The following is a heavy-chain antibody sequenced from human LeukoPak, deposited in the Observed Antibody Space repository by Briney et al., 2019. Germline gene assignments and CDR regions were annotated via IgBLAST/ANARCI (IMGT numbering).Heavy chain of an antibody. CDR3: ARDPYCSGGSCYPFDY. V-gene: IGHV4-38-2*02. J-gene: IGHJ4*02. CDR2: IYHSGNT. Sequence: SETLSLTCAVSGYSVSSGYYWGWIRRPPGKGLEWIGSIYHSGNTYYNPSLKSRVTISVDTSKNQFSLKLSSVTAADTAVYYCARDPYCSGGSCYPFDYWGQGTLVTVSS. D-gene: IGHD2-15*01. CDR1: GYSVSSGYY.